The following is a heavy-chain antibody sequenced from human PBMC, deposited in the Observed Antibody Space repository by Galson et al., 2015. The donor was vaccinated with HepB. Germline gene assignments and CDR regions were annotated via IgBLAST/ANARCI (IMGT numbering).Heavy chain of an antibody. CDR3: AREGVLAATRVFDD. V-gene: IGHV3-30-3*01. CDR2: ISYDGNNK. Sequence: SLRLSCAASGFIFSSYAMHWVRQAPGKGLEWVAVISYDGNNKYYADSVKGRFTISRDNSKNTLYLQMNSLRAEDTAVYYCAREGVLAATRVFDDWGQGTLVTVSS. J-gene: IGHJ4*02. D-gene: IGHD2-15*01. CDR1: GFIFSSYA.